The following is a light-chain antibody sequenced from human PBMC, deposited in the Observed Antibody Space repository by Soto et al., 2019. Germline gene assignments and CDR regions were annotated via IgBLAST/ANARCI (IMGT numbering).Light chain of an antibody. CDR1: SSDVGGYNY. J-gene: IGLJ1*01. CDR2: EVS. CDR3: SSYAGSNNLV. V-gene: IGLV2-8*01. Sequence: SVLTQPPSASGSPGQSVTISCTGTSSDVGGYNYVSWYQQHPGKAPKLMIYEVSERPSGVPDRFSGSKSSNTASLTVSGLQAEDEADYYCSSYAGSNNLVFGTGTKVTVL.